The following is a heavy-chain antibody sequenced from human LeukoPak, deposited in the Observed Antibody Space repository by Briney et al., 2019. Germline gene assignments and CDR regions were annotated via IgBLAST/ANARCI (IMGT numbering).Heavy chain of an antibody. CDR2: ISGSGGST. J-gene: IGHJ4*02. D-gene: IGHD3-22*01. CDR3: AKDSPYYYDSSGYYQK. Sequence: GGSLRLSCAASGFTFSSYAMSWVRQAPGKGLEWVSAISGSGGSTYYADSVKGRFTVSRDNSKNTLYLQMNSLRAEDTAVYYCAKDSPYYYDSSGYYQKWGQGTLVTVSS. CDR1: GFTFSSYA. V-gene: IGHV3-23*01.